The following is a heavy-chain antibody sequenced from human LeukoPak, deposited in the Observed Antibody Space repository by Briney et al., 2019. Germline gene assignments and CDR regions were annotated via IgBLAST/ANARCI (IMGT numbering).Heavy chain of an antibody. CDR3: ASGGSGWFSEAGYFDY. CDR1: GGSFSGYY. CDR2: INHSGST. Sequence: ETLSLTCAVYGGSFSGYYWSWIRQPPGKGPEWIGEINHSGSTNYNPSLKSRVTISVDTSKNQFSLKLSSVTAADTAVYYCASGGSGWFSEAGYFDYWGQGTLVTVSS. J-gene: IGHJ4*02. V-gene: IGHV4-34*01. D-gene: IGHD6-19*01.